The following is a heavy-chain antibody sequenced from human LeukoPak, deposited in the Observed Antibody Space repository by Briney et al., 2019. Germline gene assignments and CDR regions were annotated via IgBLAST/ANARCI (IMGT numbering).Heavy chain of an antibody. D-gene: IGHD2-15*01. V-gene: IGHV3-30-3*01. Sequence: GGSLRLSCAASGFTLSSSAMHWVRQGPGKGLEWVAILSIDGTNTYYTDSVKGRFTIARDNSKNTLFLQMNSLRPEDTAMYYCAGDRVGGSFDYWGREPWSPSPQ. CDR3: AGDRVGGSFDY. CDR2: LSIDGTNT. CDR1: GFTLSSSA. J-gene: IGHJ4*02.